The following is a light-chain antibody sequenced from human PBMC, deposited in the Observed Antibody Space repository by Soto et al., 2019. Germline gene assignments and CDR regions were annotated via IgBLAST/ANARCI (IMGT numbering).Light chain of an antibody. CDR2: GAS. Sequence: EIVMTQSPATLSVSPGERATLSCRASQSVSSNLSWYQQKPGQAPRLLLYGASTRATGITARFSGSGCGTEFTLTISSLQSEDFAVYYCQQYNSWPPWTFGQGTKLKIK. CDR1: QSVSSN. CDR3: QQYNSWPPWT. J-gene: IGKJ1*01. V-gene: IGKV3-15*01.